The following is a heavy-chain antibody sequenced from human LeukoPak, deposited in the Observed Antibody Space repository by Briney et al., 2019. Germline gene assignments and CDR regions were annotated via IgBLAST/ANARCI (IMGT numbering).Heavy chain of an antibody. Sequence: SETLSLTCAVSGGSISSGGYSWSWIRQPPGKGLEWIGYIYYSGSTYYNPSLKSRVTISVDTSKNQFSLKLSSVTAADTAVYYCARGIRRWLQIPAEKRRYYYYMDVWGKGTTVTVSS. CDR3: ARGIRRWLQIPAEKRRYYYYMDV. D-gene: IGHD5-24*01. J-gene: IGHJ6*03. CDR1: GGSISSGGYS. V-gene: IGHV4-30-4*07. CDR2: IYYSGST.